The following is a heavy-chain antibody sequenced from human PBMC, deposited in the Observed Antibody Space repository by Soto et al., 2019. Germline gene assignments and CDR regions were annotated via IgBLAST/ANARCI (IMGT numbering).Heavy chain of an antibody. J-gene: IGHJ6*02. V-gene: IGHV3-30-3*01. CDR2: ISYDGSNK. CDR3: ARDRLRYNWNDFPYYYYGIDV. CDR1: GFTFSSYA. Sequence: QVQLVESGGGVVQPGRSLRLSCAASGFTFSSYAMHWVRQAPGKGLEWVAVISYDGSNKYYADSVKGRFTISRDNSKTTRTLQMNSLRAEDTALYYCARDRLRYNWNDFPYYYYGIDVWGQGTTVTVSS. D-gene: IGHD1-1*01.